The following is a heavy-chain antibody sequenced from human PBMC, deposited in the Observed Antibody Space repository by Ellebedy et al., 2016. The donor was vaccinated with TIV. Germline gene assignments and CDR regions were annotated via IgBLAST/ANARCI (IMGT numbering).Heavy chain of an antibody. CDR2: NFDSGST. CDR3: ARSTGWTEDDYYYAMDV. V-gene: IGHV4-61*08. J-gene: IGHJ6*02. Sequence: SETLSLTXTVSGGSVISSGHYCTWVRQPPGKGLEWIGYNFDSGSTNYNPSLQSRVTISVDTSKNQFSLNLSSVTAADTAVYYCARSTGWTEDDYYYAMDVWGQGTTVTVSS. CDR1: GGSVISSGHY. D-gene: IGHD2-15*01.